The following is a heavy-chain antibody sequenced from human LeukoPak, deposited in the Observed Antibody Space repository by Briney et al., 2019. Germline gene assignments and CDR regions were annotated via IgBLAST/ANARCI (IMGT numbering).Heavy chain of an antibody. CDR1: GFTFSSYG. Sequence: GGSLRLSCAASGFTFSSYGMSWVRQAPGKGLEWVSAISGSGGSTYYADSVKGRFTISRDNSKNTLYLQMNSLRAEDTAVYYCAKDQQWLDHYYYYYMDVWGKGTTVTVSS. D-gene: IGHD6-19*01. CDR2: ISGSGGST. CDR3: AKDQQWLDHYYYYYMDV. J-gene: IGHJ6*03. V-gene: IGHV3-23*01.